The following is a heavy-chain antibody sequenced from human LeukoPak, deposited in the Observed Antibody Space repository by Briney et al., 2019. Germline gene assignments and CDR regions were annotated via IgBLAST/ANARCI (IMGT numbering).Heavy chain of an antibody. V-gene: IGHV3-23*01. CDR3: ARTLYYYDSSGRIPCPYFDY. CDR2: ISGSGGST. Sequence: PGGSLRLSCAASGFTFSSYPMSWVRQAPGKGLEWVSAISGSGGSTYYADSVKGRFTISRDNSKNTLYLQMNSLRAEDTAVYYCARTLYYYDSSGRIPCPYFDYWGQGTLVTVSS. J-gene: IGHJ4*02. D-gene: IGHD3-22*01. CDR1: GFTFSSYP.